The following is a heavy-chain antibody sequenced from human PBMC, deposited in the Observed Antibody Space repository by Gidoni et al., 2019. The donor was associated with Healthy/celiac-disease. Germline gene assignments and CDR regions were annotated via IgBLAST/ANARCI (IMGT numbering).Heavy chain of an antibody. V-gene: IGHV1-2*02. CDR3: ARCMTTVTTPFQH. D-gene: IGHD4-17*01. J-gene: IGHJ1*01. CDR2: INPNSGGT. Sequence: QVQLVQSGAEVKKPGAYVKVSCQASGYTLTGYYMHWVRQAPGQGLEWMGWINPNSGGTNYAQKFQGRVTMTRDTSISTAYMELSRLRSDDTAVYYCARCMTTVTTPFQHWGQGTLVTVSS. CDR1: GYTLTGYY.